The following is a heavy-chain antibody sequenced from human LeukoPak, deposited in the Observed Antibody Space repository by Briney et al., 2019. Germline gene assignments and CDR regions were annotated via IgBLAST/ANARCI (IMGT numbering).Heavy chain of an antibody. V-gene: IGHV4-4*07. Sequence: SETLSLTCAVYGGSFSSYYWSWIRQPAGKGLEWIGRIYTSGSTNYNPSLKSRVTMSVDTSKNQFSLKLSSVTAADTAVYYCAREERGYGEPFDYWGQGTLVTVSS. D-gene: IGHD4-17*01. J-gene: IGHJ4*02. CDR3: AREERGYGEPFDY. CDR2: IYTSGST. CDR1: GGSFSSYY.